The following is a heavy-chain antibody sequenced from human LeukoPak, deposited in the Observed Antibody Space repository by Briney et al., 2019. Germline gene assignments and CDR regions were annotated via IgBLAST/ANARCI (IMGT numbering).Heavy chain of an antibody. D-gene: IGHD2-2*01. V-gene: IGHV4-4*07. CDR3: ARDRCSSTSCYDEYYYYMDV. J-gene: IGHJ6*03. CDR1: GGSISSYY. Sequence: SETLSLTCTVSGGSISSYYWSWIRQPAGKGLEWIGRIYTSGSTNYNPSLKSRVTMSVDTSKNQFSLKLSSVTAADTAGYYCARDRCSSTSCYDEYYYYMDVWGKGTTVTVSS. CDR2: IYTSGST.